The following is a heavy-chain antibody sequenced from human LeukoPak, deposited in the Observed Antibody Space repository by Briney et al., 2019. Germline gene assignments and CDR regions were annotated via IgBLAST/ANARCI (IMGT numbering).Heavy chain of an antibody. Sequence: GGSLRLSCAASGFTFSSYSMNWVRQAPGKGLEWVSSISSSSSYIYCADSVKGRFTISRDNAKNSLYLQMNSLRAEDTAVYYCARAARYSGYEYPSDYWGQGTLVTVSS. D-gene: IGHD5-12*01. CDR3: ARAARYSGYEYPSDY. J-gene: IGHJ4*02. V-gene: IGHV3-21*01. CDR2: ISSSSSYI. CDR1: GFTFSSYS.